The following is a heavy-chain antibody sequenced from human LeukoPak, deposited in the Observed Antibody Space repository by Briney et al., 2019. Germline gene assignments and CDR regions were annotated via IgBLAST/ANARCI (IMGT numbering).Heavy chain of an antibody. Sequence: SETLSLTCAVSDASITSSWWSWVRQSPGRGLEWIGEIHQSASPNYNTSLKSRVTLSLDSSQNQLSLKLTSVTAADTAVYYCARHGVVLDKWGFGYWGQGTLVTVS. CDR3: ARHGVVLDKWGFGY. CDR2: IHQSASP. CDR1: DASITSSW. V-gene: IGHV4-4*02. J-gene: IGHJ4*02. D-gene: IGHD2-2*01.